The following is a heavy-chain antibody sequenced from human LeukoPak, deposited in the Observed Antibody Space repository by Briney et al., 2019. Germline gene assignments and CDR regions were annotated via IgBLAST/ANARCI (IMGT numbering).Heavy chain of an antibody. V-gene: IGHV4-30-4*02. CDR1: GGSISSGDYY. J-gene: IGHJ4*02. Sequence: PSETLSLTCTVSGGSISSGDYYWSWIRQPPGKGLEWIGYIYYSGSTYYNPSLKSRVTISVDTSKNQFSLKLSSVTAADTAVYYCARDRRDGYNRLDYWGQGTLVTVSS. CDR3: ARDRRDGYNRLDY. D-gene: IGHD5-24*01. CDR2: IYYSGST.